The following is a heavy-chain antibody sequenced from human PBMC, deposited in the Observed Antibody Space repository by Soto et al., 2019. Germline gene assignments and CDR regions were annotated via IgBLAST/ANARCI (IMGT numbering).Heavy chain of an antibody. CDR3: AKAVAGRLRGYDY. Sequence: EVQLLESGGGLVQPGGSLRLSCAASGFTFSTYAMSWVRQAPGEGLEWVSTISDSAGSLYYADSVRGRLTISRDNSKNTVLLQMNSLRAEDTAVYYCAKAVAGRLRGYDYWGQGTLVTVSS. J-gene: IGHJ4*02. D-gene: IGHD4-17*01. CDR2: ISDSAGSL. CDR1: GFTFSTYA. V-gene: IGHV3-23*01.